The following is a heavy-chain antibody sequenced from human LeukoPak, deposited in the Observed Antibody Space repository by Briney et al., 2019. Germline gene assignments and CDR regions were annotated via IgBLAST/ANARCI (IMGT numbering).Heavy chain of an antibody. J-gene: IGHJ6*02. D-gene: IGHD2-2*02. V-gene: IGHV1-18*01. Sequence: ASVKVSCKASGYTFTSYGISWARQAPGQGLEWMGWISAYNGNTNYAQELQGRVTMTTDTTTSTAYMELRSLRSDDTAVYYCARDGHCSSTSCYKDYYYYGMDVWGQGTTVTVSS. CDR2: ISAYNGNT. CDR1: GYTFTSYG. CDR3: ARDGHCSSTSCYKDYYYYGMDV.